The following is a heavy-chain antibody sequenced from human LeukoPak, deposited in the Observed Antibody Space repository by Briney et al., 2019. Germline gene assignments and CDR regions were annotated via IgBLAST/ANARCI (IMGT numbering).Heavy chain of an antibody. V-gene: IGHV1-18*01. J-gene: IGHJ6*02. Sequence: GASVKVSCKASGYTFTSYGISWVRQAPGQGLEWMGWISAYDGNTNYAQKLQGRVTMTTDTSTSTAYMELRSLRSDDTAVYYCARVGFDWLYSDYYYGMDVWGQGTTVTVSS. D-gene: IGHD3-9*01. CDR2: ISAYDGNT. CDR1: GYTFTSYG. CDR3: ARVGFDWLYSDYYYGMDV.